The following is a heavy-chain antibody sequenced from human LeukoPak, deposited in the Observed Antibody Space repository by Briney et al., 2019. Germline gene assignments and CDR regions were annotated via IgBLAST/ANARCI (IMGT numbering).Heavy chain of an antibody. Sequence: SETLSLTCTVSGGSISTYYWTWIRQPPGKGLEWIGYITYNGRTDYNPSLKSRVTMSVDTSKNQFSLKLSSVTAADTAVYYCASVVPAAPGMDVWGKGTTVTVSS. V-gene: IGHV4-59*12. CDR2: ITYNGRT. D-gene: IGHD2-2*01. J-gene: IGHJ6*03. CDR3: ASVVPAAPGMDV. CDR1: GGSISTYY.